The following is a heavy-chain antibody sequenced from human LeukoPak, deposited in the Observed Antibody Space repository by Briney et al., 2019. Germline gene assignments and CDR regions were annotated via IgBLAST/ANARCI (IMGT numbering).Heavy chain of an antibody. CDR2: IYYSGST. CDR1: GGSISSGDYY. V-gene: IGHV4-30-4*01. D-gene: IGHD2-2*01. Sequence: SETLSLTCTVSGGSISSGDYYWSWIRQPPGKGLEWIGYIYYSGSTYYNPSLKSRVTISLDTSKNQFSLKLSSVTAADTAVYHCARSVVTAATSTDYWGQGTLVTVSS. J-gene: IGHJ4*02. CDR3: ARSVVTAATSTDY.